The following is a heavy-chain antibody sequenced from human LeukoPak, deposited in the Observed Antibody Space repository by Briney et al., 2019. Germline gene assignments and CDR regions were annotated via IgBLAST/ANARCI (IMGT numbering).Heavy chain of an antibody. Sequence: GGSLRLSCAASGFAVSTNYMSWVRQGPGKGLERVSVTYSGGDTYYADSVKGRFTISRDNSKNTLYLQMDSLRAEDTAVYYCTKAPLMSCTGAFCYPFDSWGQGVLVTVSS. D-gene: IGHD2-8*02. V-gene: IGHV3-66*01. CDR1: GFAVSTNY. CDR3: TKAPLMSCTGAFCYPFDS. CDR2: TYSGGDT. J-gene: IGHJ4*02.